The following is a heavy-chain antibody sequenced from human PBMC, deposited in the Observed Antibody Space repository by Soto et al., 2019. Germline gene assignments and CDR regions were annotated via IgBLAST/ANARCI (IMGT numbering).Heavy chain of an antibody. J-gene: IGHJ4*02. CDR2: IYWDDDK. D-gene: IGHD3-22*01. CDR3: VHSAPGCTTMTCWASIDY. CDR1: GFSLTTSGMG. V-gene: IGHV2-5*02. Sequence: QITLEESGPTLLKPTQTLTLTCTVSGFSLTTSGMGVGWIRQPPGKALEWLALIYWDDDKRYRPSLKNRLTITKDTSRDQVVLTLTNVDPMDTGTYYCVHSAPGCTTMTCWASIDYWGQGTLVTVSS.